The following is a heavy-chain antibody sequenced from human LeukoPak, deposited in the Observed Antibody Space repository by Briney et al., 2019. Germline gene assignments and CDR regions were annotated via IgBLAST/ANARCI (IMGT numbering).Heavy chain of an antibody. D-gene: IGHD3-16*01. CDR3: ARARLTDYVWGRRTFDI. J-gene: IGHJ3*02. V-gene: IGHV3-7*01. CDR2: IKEDGSEK. Sequence: PGGSLRLSCTASGFTFTTYWMAWVRQAPGKGLEWVANIKEDGSEKNYVDSVKGRFTISRDNAKKSLYLQMNSLRAEDTAVYYCARARLTDYVWGRRTFDIWGQGTMVTISS. CDR1: GFTFTTYW.